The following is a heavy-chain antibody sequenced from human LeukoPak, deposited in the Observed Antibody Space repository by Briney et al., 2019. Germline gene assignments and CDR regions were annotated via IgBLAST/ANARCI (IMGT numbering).Heavy chain of an antibody. CDR1: GGSISSGGYS. V-gene: IGHV4-30-2*01. CDR2: IYHSGST. Sequence: SETLSLTCAVSGGSISSGGYSWSWIRQPPGKGLEWIGYIYHSGSTYYNPSLKSRVTISVDRSKNQFSLKLSSVTAADPAVYYCARSGGPPTVAAYFDYWGQGTLVTVSS. CDR3: ARSGGPPTVAAYFDY. J-gene: IGHJ4*02. D-gene: IGHD3-10*01.